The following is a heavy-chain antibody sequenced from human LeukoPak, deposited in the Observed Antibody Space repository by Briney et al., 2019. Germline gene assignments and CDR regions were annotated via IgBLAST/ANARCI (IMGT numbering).Heavy chain of an antibody. J-gene: IGHJ4*02. V-gene: IGHV3-7*01. CDR1: GGSGFTFSTYW. CDR2: IKQDGSEK. D-gene: IGHD3-10*01. CDR3: AKHWSRGGDY. Sequence: PGGSLRLSCAASGGSGFTFSTYWMSWVRQAPGKGLECVADIKQDGSEKYYVDSVKGRFTISRDNAQNSLYLKMNSLRAEDTAVYYCAKHWSRGGDYWGQGTLVTVSS.